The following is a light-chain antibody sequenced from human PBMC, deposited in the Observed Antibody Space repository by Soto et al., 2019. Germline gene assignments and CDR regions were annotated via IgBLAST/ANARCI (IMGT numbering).Light chain of an antibody. J-gene: IGKJ2*01. Sequence: IVLTQSPGTLSLSPGERATVSCRASETIGRTYLASYQHRPGRPPRLVLSATSNRAAGIPDRCGGSGSGADFTLTISGVEPEDFAVYYCHQYETSPFTFGQGTKLEI. CDR2: ATS. CDR1: ETIGRTY. CDR3: HQYETSPFT. V-gene: IGKV3-20*01.